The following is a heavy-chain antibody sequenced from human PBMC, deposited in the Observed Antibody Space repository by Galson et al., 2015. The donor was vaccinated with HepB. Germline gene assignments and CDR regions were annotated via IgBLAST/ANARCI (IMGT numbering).Heavy chain of an antibody. D-gene: IGHD1-14*01. V-gene: IGHV3-7*01. CDR3: ARDFVSPAPGNFDY. J-gene: IGHJ4*02. CDR2: IKQDGSEK. CDR1: GFTFSSYW. Sequence: SLRLSCAASGFTFSSYWMSWVRQAPGKGLEWVANIKQDGSEKYYVDSVKGRFTISRDNAKNSLYLQMNSLRAEDTAVYYCARDFVSPAPGNFDYWGQGTLVTVSS.